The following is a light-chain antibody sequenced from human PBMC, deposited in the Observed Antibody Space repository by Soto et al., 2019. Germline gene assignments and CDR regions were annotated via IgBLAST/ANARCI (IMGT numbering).Light chain of an antibody. CDR2: AAS. V-gene: IGKV3-15*01. CDR3: QQYNDWPRT. CDR1: QSVSSN. Sequence: EKVMTQSPYTLSVSAGERATLSCRASQSVSSNLAWYHQKPGQAPRLLIYAASTRATGIPARFSGSGSGTEFTLTISSLQSEDFVVYYCQQYNDWPRTFGQGTKVDI. J-gene: IGKJ1*01.